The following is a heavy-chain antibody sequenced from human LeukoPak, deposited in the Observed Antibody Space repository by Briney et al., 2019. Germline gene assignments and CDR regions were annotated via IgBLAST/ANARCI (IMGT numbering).Heavy chain of an antibody. Sequence: SETLSLTCTVSGYSINNGYYWGWIRQPPGKGLEWIGSIYYSGSTYYNPSLKSRVTISVDTSKNQFSLKLSSVTAADTAVYYCALTSGSYSSVGWFDPWGQGTLVTVSS. CDR1: GYSINNGYY. CDR3: ALTSGSYSSVGWFDP. CDR2: IYYSGST. J-gene: IGHJ5*02. D-gene: IGHD1-26*01. V-gene: IGHV4-38-2*02.